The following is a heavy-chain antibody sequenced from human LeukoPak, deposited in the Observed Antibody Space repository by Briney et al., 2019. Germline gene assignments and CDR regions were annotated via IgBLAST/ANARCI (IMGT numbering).Heavy chain of an antibody. J-gene: IGHJ6*03. CDR1: GGSFSGYY. D-gene: IGHD6-13*01. CDR2: INHSGST. Sequence: SETLSLTCAVYGGSFSGYYWSWIRQPPGKGLEWIGEINHSGSTNYNPSLKSRVTISVDTSKNQFSLKLSSVTAADTAVYYCAIQGGIAGSYYYYYYMDAWGKGTTVTVSS. V-gene: IGHV4-34*01. CDR3: AIQGGIAGSYYYYYYMDA.